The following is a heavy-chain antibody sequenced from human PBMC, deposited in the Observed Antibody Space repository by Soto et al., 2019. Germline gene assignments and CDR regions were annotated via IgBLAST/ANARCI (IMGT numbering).Heavy chain of an antibody. CDR2: IYSGGST. D-gene: IGHD4-17*01. J-gene: IGHJ6*02. V-gene: IGHV3-53*01. CDR3: ARDRTTLNYSMDV. CDR1: GFTVSSNY. Sequence: GSLRISCAASGFTVSSNYMRWVRQAPGKGLEWVSVIYSGGSTYFADSVKGRFTISRDNSKNTLYLQMNSLRVEDTAVYYCARDRTTLNYSMDVWGPGTTVTVSS.